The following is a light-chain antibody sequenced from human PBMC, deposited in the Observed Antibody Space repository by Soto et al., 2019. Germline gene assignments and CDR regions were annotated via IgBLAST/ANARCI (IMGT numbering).Light chain of an antibody. CDR2: NDD. V-gene: IGLV1-44*01. J-gene: IGLJ3*02. CDR3: STWDDSLNGWV. CDR1: ISNIGKDT. Sequence: QAVVTQPPSVSGTPGLRVNISCSGGISNIGKDTVNWYQQLPGTAPKLLMFNDDKRPSGVPDRLSGSRSGTSASLAISGLQSDDEAVYFCSTWDDSLNGWVFGGGTKLTVL.